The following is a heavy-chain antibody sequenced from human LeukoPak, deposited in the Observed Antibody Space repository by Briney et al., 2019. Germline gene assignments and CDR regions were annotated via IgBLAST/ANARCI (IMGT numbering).Heavy chain of an antibody. V-gene: IGHV3-21*01. CDR1: GFSFSDYG. CDR3: ARDAAHTGGYGDCLLDY. J-gene: IGHJ4*02. D-gene: IGHD4-17*01. CDR2: ISHSGTYI. Sequence: GGSLRLSCAASGFSFSDYGINWVGQAPGKGLEWVSFISHSGTYIYDADSVKGRFTISRDNAKNSLYLQMHSLRAEDTAVYYCARDAAHTGGYGDCLLDYWGQGTLVTVSS.